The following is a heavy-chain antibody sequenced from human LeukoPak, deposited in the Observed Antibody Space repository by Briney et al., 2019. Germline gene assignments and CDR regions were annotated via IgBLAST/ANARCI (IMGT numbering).Heavy chain of an antibody. Sequence: PGGSLRLSCAASGFTFSDYYMSWIRQAPGKGLEWISYISSSGSAVYYADAVKGRFTISRDNAKNSLYLQMNSLRAEDTAMYYCARDVGYRYAQMFFDIWGQGTMVTVSS. CDR3: ARDVGYRYAQMFFDI. CDR2: ISSSGSAV. V-gene: IGHV3-11*01. J-gene: IGHJ3*02. D-gene: IGHD5-18*01. CDR1: GFTFSDYY.